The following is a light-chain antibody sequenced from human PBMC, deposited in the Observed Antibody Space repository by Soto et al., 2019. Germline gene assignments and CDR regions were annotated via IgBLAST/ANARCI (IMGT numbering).Light chain of an antibody. CDR3: QQYNNSLWT. V-gene: IGKV3-20*01. J-gene: IGKJ1*01. CDR1: QSVSSY. CDR2: GAS. Sequence: EIVLTPSPATLSLSPGERATLSCRASQSVSSYLAWYQQKPGQAPRLLIYGASSRATGIPDRFSGSGSGTDFTLTISRLEPEDFAVYYCQQYNNSLWTFGQGTKVDI.